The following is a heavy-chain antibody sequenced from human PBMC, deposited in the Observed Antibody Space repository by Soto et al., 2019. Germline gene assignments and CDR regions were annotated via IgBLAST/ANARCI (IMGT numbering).Heavy chain of an antibody. J-gene: IGHJ3*02. V-gene: IGHV1-69*04. CDR2: IIPILGIA. CDR3: ARDSYGDAFDI. D-gene: IGHD5-18*01. CDR1: GGTFSSYA. Sequence: ASVKVSCKASGGTFSSYAISWVRQAPGQGLEWMGRIIPILGIANYAQKFQGRVTITADKSTSTAYMELSSLRSEDTAVYYCARDSYGDAFDIWGQGTMVTVSS.